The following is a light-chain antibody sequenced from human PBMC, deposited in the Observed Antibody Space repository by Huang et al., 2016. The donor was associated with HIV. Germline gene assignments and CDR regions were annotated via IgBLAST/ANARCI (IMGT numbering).Light chain of an antibody. CDR2: DTS. V-gene: IGKV3-11*01. Sequence: IVLTQSPATLSWYPGERVTLSCRASQSVGNYIAWYQQHPGQSPRLLIYDTSHRATGTPVRFSGSGSGTDFALTISNLESEDFAVYYCQQRSSGVTFGGGTKVQVK. CDR3: QQRSSGVT. CDR1: QSVGNY. J-gene: IGKJ4*01.